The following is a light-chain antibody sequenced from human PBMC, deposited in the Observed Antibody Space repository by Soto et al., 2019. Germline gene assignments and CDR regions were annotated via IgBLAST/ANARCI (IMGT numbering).Light chain of an antibody. V-gene: IGKV1-5*03. CDR2: KAS. J-gene: IGKJ1*01. CDR3: QHYNSYSEA. Sequence: DIQMTQSPSTLSASVGDSVSINCRASQSISAWLAWYQQKPGKAPRLLIYKASTLEIGVPSRFSGSGSGTEFTLTISSLQPDDVETYYCQHYNSYSEAFGQGTKV. CDR1: QSISAW.